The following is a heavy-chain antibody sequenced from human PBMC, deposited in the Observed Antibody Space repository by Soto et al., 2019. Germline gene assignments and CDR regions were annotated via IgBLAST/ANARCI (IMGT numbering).Heavy chain of an antibody. J-gene: IGHJ4*02. V-gene: IGHV1-18*01. Sequence: GASVKVSCKASGYTFTSYGISWVRQAPGQGLEWMGWISAYNGNTNYAQKLQGRVTMTTDTSTSTAYMELRSLRSDDTAVYYCARDLSSTIFGVVPFYWGQGTLVILSS. CDR1: GYTFTSYG. D-gene: IGHD3-3*01. CDR2: ISAYNGNT. CDR3: ARDLSSTIFGVVPFY.